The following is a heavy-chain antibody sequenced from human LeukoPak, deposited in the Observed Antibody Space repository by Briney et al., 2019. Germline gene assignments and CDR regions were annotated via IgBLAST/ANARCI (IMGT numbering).Heavy chain of an antibody. V-gene: IGHV3-15*01. Sequence: GGSLRLSCAASGFTFSSYAMSWVRRAPGKGLEWVGRIKSKTDGGTTDYAAPVKGRFTISRDDSKNTLYLQMNSLKTEDTAVYYCTTNYVVETYWGQGTLVTVSS. D-gene: IGHD2-21*02. CDR1: GFTFSSYA. CDR2: IKSKTDGGTT. J-gene: IGHJ4*02. CDR3: TTNYVVETY.